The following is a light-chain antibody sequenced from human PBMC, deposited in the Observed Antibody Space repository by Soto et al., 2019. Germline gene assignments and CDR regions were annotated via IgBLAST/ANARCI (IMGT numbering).Light chain of an antibody. CDR2: DVT. V-gene: IGLV2-14*01. J-gene: IGLJ1*01. CDR1: SSDVGGYNY. Sequence: HSVLTQPASVSGSPVQSITISCTGTSSDVGGYNYVSWYQQHPVKAPKLMIYDVTNRPSGVSDRFSGSKSGNTASLTISGLQAEDEADYYCSSYTSSSTPYVFGTGNKVTVL. CDR3: SSYTSSSTPYV.